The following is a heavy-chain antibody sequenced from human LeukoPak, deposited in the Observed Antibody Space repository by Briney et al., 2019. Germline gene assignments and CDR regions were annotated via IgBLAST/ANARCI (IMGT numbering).Heavy chain of an antibody. V-gene: IGHV6-1*01. Sequence: PSQTLSLTCAISGDSVSSNSATWNWIRQSPSRGLEWLGRTYYRSKWYNDYAVSVKSRITINPDTSKNQFSLQLNSVTPDDTAVYYCARGVTIFGVVILDFWGQGTLVTVSS. J-gene: IGHJ4*02. CDR2: TYYRSKWYN. D-gene: IGHD3-3*01. CDR3: ARGVTIFGVVILDF. CDR1: GDSVSSNSAT.